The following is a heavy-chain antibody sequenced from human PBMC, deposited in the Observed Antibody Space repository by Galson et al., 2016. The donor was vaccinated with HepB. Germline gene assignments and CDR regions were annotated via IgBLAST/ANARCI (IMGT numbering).Heavy chain of an antibody. CDR2: IFHSGTT. J-gene: IGHJ5*02. D-gene: IGHD2-2*01. V-gene: IGHV4-30-2*01. CDR3: ARGGIVVTPAAITTGWFDP. Sequence: LTCSVSGDSISSGAYSWNWIRQPPGKGLEWIGNIFHSGTTYYNPSLKSRVSMSLDRSKNQFSLKLNSVTAADTAVYYCARGGIVVTPAAITTGWFDPWGQGTLVTVSS. CDR1: GDSISSGAYS.